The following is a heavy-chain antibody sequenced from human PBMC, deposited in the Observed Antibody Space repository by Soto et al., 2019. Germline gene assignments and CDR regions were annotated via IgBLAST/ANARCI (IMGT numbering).Heavy chain of an antibody. CDR3: ARGSPDSSPYPLKFDS. V-gene: IGHV4-34*01. J-gene: IGHJ4*02. CDR2: INPSVST. D-gene: IGHD3-22*01. CDR1: GGSFSRYY. Sequence: QVQLQQWGAGLRKPSETLSLTCAVNGGSFSRYYWRWIRQTPGKGLEWIGDINPSVSTNYNPSLTVRVPISVDTVKNQFFLRVTSVTAADTAVYYCARGSPDSSPYPLKFDSWDQGNLVTVSS.